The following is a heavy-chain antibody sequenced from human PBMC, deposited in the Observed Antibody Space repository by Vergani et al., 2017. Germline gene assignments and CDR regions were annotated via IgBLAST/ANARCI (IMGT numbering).Heavy chain of an antibody. Sequence: EVQLLESGGGLVQPGGSLRLSCAASGFTFSSYAMSWVRQAPGKGLEWVSAISGSGGSTYYADSVKGRFTISRDNSKNTLYLQMNSLRAEDTAVYYCAKDGGGYYYSSGYYDYWGQGTLVTVSS. V-gene: IGHV3-23*01. CDR1: GFTFSSYA. J-gene: IGHJ4*02. CDR2: ISGSGGST. CDR3: AKDGGGYYYSSGYYDY. D-gene: IGHD3-22*01.